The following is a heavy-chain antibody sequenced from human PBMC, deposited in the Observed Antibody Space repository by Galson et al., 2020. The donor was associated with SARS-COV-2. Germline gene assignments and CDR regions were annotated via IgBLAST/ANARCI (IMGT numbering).Heavy chain of an antibody. CDR3: ARETPRDYDYVWGSYLDYGMDV. D-gene: IGHD3-16*02. CDR1: GGSISSGGYY. Sequence: ASETLSLTCTVSGGSISSGGYYWSWIRQHPGKGLEWIGSIYHSGSTYYNPSLKSRVTISVDTSKNQFSLKLSSVTAADTAVYYCARETPRDYDYVWGSYLDYGMDVWGQGTTVTVSS. J-gene: IGHJ6*02. CDR2: IYHSGST. V-gene: IGHV4-39*07.